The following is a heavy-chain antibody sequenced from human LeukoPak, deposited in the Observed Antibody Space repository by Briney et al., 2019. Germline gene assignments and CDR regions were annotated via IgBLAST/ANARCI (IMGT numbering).Heavy chain of an antibody. D-gene: IGHD4-17*01. J-gene: IGHJ3*02. CDR2: ISSSHSTI. CDR3: AREVPTGQAFDI. V-gene: IGHV3-48*03. CDR1: GFTFISYE. Sequence: GGSLRLSCAASGFTFISYEMNWVRKAPGKGLEWVSYISSSHSTIYYADSVKGRFTISRDNAKNSLYLQMNSLRAEDTAVYYCAREVPTGQAFDIWGQGTMVTVSS.